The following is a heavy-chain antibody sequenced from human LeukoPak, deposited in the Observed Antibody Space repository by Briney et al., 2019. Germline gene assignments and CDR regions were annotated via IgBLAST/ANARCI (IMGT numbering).Heavy chain of an antibody. CDR1: GFNVSSNY. CDR2: IYGADAA. CDR3: VTSTGQQLIPYDY. D-gene: IGHD6-13*01. V-gene: IGHV3-66*02. Sequence: GGSLRLSCAASGFNVSSNYRTWIRQAPGKGLEWVSLIYGADAAYYAESVRGRFMISRDNLKNTLFLQMNSLRVEDTAVYYCVTSTGQQLIPYDYWGQGTHVTVSS. J-gene: IGHJ4*02.